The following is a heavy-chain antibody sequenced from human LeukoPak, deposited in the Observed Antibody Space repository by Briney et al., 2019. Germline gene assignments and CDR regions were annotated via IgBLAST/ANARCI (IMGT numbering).Heavy chain of an antibody. CDR2: INPSGGST. J-gene: IGHJ6*03. V-gene: IGHV1-46*01. CDR1: GYSFTSYY. CDR3: ARVLRYFDWSTAYYYYYMDV. D-gene: IGHD3-9*01. Sequence: GASVKVSCKASGYSFTSYYMHWVRQAPGQGLEWMGIINPSGGSTSYAQKFQGRVTMTRDMSTSTVYMELSSLRSDDTAVYYCARVLRYFDWSTAYYYYYMDVWGKGTTVTISS.